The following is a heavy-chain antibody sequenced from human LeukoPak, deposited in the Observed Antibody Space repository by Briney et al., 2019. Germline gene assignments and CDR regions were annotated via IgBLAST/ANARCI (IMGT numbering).Heavy chain of an antibody. CDR2: MYYSGST. D-gene: IGHD3-10*01. Sequence: SETLSLTCTVSGGSINTGDYYWSWIRQPPGKGLEWVGYMYYSGSTYYNPSLKSRVTISLDTSKNQFSLKLSSVTAADTAVYYCARSEGLWFGESAFFYYYYYGMDVWGQGTTVTVSS. CDR3: ARSEGLWFGESAFFYYYYYGMDV. J-gene: IGHJ6*02. V-gene: IGHV4-30-4*01. CDR1: GGSINTGDYY.